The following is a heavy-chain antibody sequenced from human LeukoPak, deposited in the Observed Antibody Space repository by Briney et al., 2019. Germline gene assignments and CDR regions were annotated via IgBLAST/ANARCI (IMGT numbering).Heavy chain of an antibody. J-gene: IGHJ3*02. V-gene: IGHV4-61*08. Sequence: PSQTLSLTCTVSGGSISSGGYYWSWIRQPPGKGLEWIGYIYYSGSTNYNPSLKSRVTISVDTSKNQFSLKLSSVTAADTAVYYCARDLPIGDAFDIWGQGTMVTVSS. CDR3: ARDLPIGDAFDI. CDR1: GGSISSGGYY. D-gene: IGHD3-3*01. CDR2: IYYSGST.